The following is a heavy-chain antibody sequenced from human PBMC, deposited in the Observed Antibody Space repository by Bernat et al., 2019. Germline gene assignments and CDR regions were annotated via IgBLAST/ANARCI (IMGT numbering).Heavy chain of an antibody. V-gene: IGHV3-30*01. CDR3: ARDPFLRRFLEWLYYFDY. J-gene: IGHJ4*02. D-gene: IGHD3-3*01. CDR2: ISYDGSNK. CDR1: GFTFSSYA. Sequence: QVQLVESGGGVVQPGRSLRLSCAASGFTFSSYAMHWVRQAPGKGLEWVAVISYDGSNKYYADSVKGRFTISRDNSKNTLYLQMNSLRAEDTAVYYCARDPFLRRFLEWLYYFDYWGQGTLVTVSS.